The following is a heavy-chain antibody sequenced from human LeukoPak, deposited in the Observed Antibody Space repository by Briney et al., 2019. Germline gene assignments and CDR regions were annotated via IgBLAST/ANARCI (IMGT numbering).Heavy chain of an antibody. CDR2: IYHTGST. J-gene: IGHJ4*03. V-gene: IGHV4-38-2*01. CDR3: LGQHDSNGYYFG. Sequence: PSETLSLTCAVSGNSISSSYYWGWIRQPPGKGLQWIGSIYHTGSTYYSPSLKSRVTISVDTSKNRFSLRLTSVTAADTAEYYCLGQHDSNGYYFGWGNGALVTAAS. CDR1: GNSISSSYY. D-gene: IGHD3-22*01.